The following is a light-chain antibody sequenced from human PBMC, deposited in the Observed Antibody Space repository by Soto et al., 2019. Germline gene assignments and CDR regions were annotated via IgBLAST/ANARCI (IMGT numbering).Light chain of an antibody. CDR3: CSFAGGSTYVV. CDR1: SSNIGAGYD. J-gene: IGLJ2*01. V-gene: IGLV1-40*01. Sequence: QAVVTQPPSVSGAPGQRVTISCTGSSSNIGAGYDVHWYQQLPGTAPKLLIYGNSNRPSGVPDRFSGSKSGTSASLAITGLQAEDEADYHCCSFAGGSTYVVFGGGTKLTVL. CDR2: GNS.